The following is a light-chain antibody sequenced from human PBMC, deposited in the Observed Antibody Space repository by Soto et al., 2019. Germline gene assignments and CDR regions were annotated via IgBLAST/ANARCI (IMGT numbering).Light chain of an antibody. Sequence: EIVLTQSPGTLSLSPGERATLSCRASQSVSSSYLAWYQQEPGQAPRLLIYGASRRATGIPDRFSGSGSGTDFTLNISRLEPEDFAVYYCQQYGTSPFTFGPGTKVDIK. V-gene: IGKV3-20*01. J-gene: IGKJ3*01. CDR1: QSVSSSY. CDR2: GAS. CDR3: QQYGTSPFT.